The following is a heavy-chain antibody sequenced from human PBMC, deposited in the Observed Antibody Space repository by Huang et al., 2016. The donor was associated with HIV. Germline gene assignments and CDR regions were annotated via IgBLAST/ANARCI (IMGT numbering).Heavy chain of an antibody. CDR1: GYDFGSYG. CDR3: ARDPYYSNRWKRNDASFL. Sequence: QVQLVQSGGEVMQPGASVRVSCKASGYDFGSYGMSWVRQAPGQGLEWLGWIGRDSRDTSSAQKFQGRVNMTTDTSTTTTYMELRSLRSDDTAMYYCARDPYYSNRWKRNDASFLWGQGTMITVSS. D-gene: IGHD4-4*01. CDR2: IGRDSRDT. V-gene: IGHV1-18*01. J-gene: IGHJ3*01.